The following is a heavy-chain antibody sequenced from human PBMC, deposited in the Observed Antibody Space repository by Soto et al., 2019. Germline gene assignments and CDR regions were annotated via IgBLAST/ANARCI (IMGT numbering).Heavy chain of an antibody. V-gene: IGHV2-5*02. CDR3: AHRRARTSGRDDAYDI. CDR2: IYWDDAN. Sequence: QITLKESGPTLVTPTQTLTLTCIFSGFSLTTNGEGVGWIRQPPGKSLEWLALIYWDDANRYNSLLKSRLTITKDTSKNQVVLTTTNMDTTDTATYYCAHRRARTSGRDDAYDIWGQGTVVTVSS. D-gene: IGHD3-10*01. CDR1: GFSLTTNGEG. J-gene: IGHJ3*02.